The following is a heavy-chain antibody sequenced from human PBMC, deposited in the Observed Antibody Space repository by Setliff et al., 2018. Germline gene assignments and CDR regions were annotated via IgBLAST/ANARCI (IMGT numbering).Heavy chain of an antibody. D-gene: IGHD3-10*01. CDR1: GYSFSNFW. Sequence: GESLKISCKGSGYSFSNFWIGWVRQMPGKGLEWMGIIYPGDSHTRYSPSFQGQVTMSADKSIGTAYLQWSSLKASDTAMYYCARTTYSYGSGSYYTFDPWGQGTLVTVSS. CDR2: IYPGDSHT. CDR3: ARTTYSYGSGSYYTFDP. J-gene: IGHJ5*02. V-gene: IGHV5-51*01.